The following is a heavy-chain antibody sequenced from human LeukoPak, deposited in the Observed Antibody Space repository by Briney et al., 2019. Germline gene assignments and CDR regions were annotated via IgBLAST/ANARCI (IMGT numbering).Heavy chain of an antibody. J-gene: IGHJ4*02. CDR1: GFIFNSNA. CDR2: ISETGGGT. V-gene: IGHV3-23*01. CDR3: AKNYYASTGYDY. Sequence: GGSLRLSCAASGFIFNSNAMTWVRQAQGKGLEWVSAISETGGGTYYAGSVKGRFTISRDNSMNTLYLQMNSLRAEDTALYYFAKNYYASTGYDYWGQGTLVTVSS. D-gene: IGHD3-22*01.